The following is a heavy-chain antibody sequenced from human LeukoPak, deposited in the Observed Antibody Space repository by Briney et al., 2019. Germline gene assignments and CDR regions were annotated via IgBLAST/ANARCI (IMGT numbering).Heavy chain of an antibody. CDR3: AKGRNDFWSGYSDFDY. J-gene: IGHJ4*02. Sequence: GGSLRLSCAASGFTFSSYAMSWVRQAPGKGLEWVSAISGSGGSTYYADSVKGRFTISRDNSKNTLYLQMNSLRAEDTAVYYCAKGRNDFWSGYSDFDYWGQGTLVTVSS. CDR2: ISGSGGST. CDR1: GFTFSSYA. D-gene: IGHD3-3*01. V-gene: IGHV3-23*01.